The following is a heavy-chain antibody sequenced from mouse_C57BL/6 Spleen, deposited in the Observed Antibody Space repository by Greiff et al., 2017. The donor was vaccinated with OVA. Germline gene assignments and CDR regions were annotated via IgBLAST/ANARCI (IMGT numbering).Heavy chain of an antibody. D-gene: IGHD2-1*01. V-gene: IGHV14-4*01. CDR1: GFNIKDDY. CDR3: TTGNSAWFAY. CDR2: IDPENGDT. J-gene: IGHJ3*01. Sequence: EVQRVESGAELVRPGASVKLSCTASGFNIKDDYMHWVKQRPEQGLEWIGWIDPENGDTEYASKFQGKATITADTSSNTAYLQLSSLISEDTAVYYCTTGNSAWFAYWGQGTLVTVSA.